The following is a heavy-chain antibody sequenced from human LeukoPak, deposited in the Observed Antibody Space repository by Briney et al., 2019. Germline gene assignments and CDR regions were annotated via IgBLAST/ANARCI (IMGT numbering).Heavy chain of an antibody. Sequence: GGSLRLSCAASGFTFSSYSMNWVRQAPGKGLEWVSYISSSSSTIYYADSVKGRFTISRDNSKNTLYLQMNNLRAEDTAVYYCAKGGYPARYYYMDVWGKGTTVTVSS. V-gene: IGHV3-48*04. D-gene: IGHD6-25*01. CDR3: AKGGYPARYYYMDV. J-gene: IGHJ6*03. CDR2: ISSSSSTI. CDR1: GFTFSSYS.